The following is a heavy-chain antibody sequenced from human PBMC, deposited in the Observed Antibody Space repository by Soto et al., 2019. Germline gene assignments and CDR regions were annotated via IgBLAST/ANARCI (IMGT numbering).Heavy chain of an antibody. CDR2: IDTTSGYI. CDR1: GFTFNDFS. Sequence: EVQLVESGGGLVKPGESLRLSCAASGFTFNDFSMNWVRQAAGRGPGWVSSIDTTSGYIYYADSVKGRFTISRDNAKNSLYLQMYSLRADDTAVYHCVRDIGLYFRSAYMDVWGRGTAVTVSS. CDR3: VRDIGLYFRSAYMDV. D-gene: IGHD3-9*01. J-gene: IGHJ6*03. V-gene: IGHV3-21*01.